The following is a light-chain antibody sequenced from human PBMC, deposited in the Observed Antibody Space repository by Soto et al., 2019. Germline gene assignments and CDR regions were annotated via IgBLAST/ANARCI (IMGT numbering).Light chain of an antibody. Sequence: DVQMTQSPSSLSASVGDTVTIACRASQPISNYLNWYQQKPGEVPKVLIFGASSLRSGVPSRFSGSGYGTDCTLTINNLHPDDIATYYCHQTHAVPLTFGQGT. CDR3: HQTHAVPLT. CDR2: GAS. V-gene: IGKV1-39*01. J-gene: IGKJ1*01. CDR1: QPISNY.